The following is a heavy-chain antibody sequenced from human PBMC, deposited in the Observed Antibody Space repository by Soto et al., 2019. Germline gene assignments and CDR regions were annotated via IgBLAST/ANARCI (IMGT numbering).Heavy chain of an antibody. Sequence: QVQLVQSGAEVKKPGASVKVSCKASGYTFTSYDINWVRQATGQGLEWMGWMNPNSGNTGYAQKFQGRVTMTRNTXIXXAYMELSSLRSEDTAVYYCARGVHDSSGYLCWFDPWGQGTLVTVSS. V-gene: IGHV1-8*01. CDR1: GYTFTSYD. D-gene: IGHD3-22*01. CDR3: ARGVHDSSGYLCWFDP. CDR2: MNPNSGNT. J-gene: IGHJ5*02.